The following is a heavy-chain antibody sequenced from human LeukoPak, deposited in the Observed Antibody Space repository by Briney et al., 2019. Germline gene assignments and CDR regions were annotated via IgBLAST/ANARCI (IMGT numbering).Heavy chain of an antibody. D-gene: IGHD5-24*01. CDR3: AREEDGYNYYFDY. CDR1: GYSISSGYY. CDR2: IYHSGST. J-gene: IGHJ4*02. Sequence: SETLSLTCTVSGYSISSGYYWGWIRQLPGKGLEWIGSIYHSGSTYYNPSLKSRVTISVDTSKNQFSLKLSSVTAADTAVYYCAREEDGYNYYFDYWGQGTLVTVSS. V-gene: IGHV4-38-2*02.